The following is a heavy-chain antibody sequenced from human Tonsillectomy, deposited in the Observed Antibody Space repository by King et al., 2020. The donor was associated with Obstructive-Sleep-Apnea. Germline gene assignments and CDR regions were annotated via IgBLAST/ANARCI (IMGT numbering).Heavy chain of an antibody. J-gene: IGHJ4*02. Sequence: VQLVESGGGLVQPGGSLRLSCAASGFTVSSNYMTWVRQAPGKGLEWVSVIYSGGSTYYADSVKGRFSISRDNSKNTLYLQMKSLRAEDTAVYYFARDIGGGYCGGDCYAGFDYWGQGTLVTVSS. CDR1: GFTVSSNY. V-gene: IGHV3-66*01. CDR3: ARDIGGGYCGGDCYAGFDY. D-gene: IGHD2-21*02. CDR2: IYSGGST.